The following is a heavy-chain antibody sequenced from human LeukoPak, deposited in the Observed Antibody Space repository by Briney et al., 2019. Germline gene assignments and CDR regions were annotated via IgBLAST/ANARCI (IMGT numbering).Heavy chain of an antibody. CDR1: GGSISSSSYY. V-gene: IGHV4-39*01. Sequence: PSETLSLTCTVSGGSISSSSYYWGWIRQPPGKGLEWIGSIYYSGSTYYNPSLKSRVTISVDTSKNQFSLKLSSVTAADTAVYYCASGGYGDQLFGAFDIWGQGTMVTVSS. D-gene: IGHD4-17*01. J-gene: IGHJ3*02. CDR2: IYYSGST. CDR3: ASGGYGDQLFGAFDI.